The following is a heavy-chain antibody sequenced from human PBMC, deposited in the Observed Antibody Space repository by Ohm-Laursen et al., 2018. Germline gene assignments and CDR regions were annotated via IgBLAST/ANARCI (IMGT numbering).Heavy chain of an antibody. Sequence: SQTLSLTCTVSGGSIFSGDYYWSWIRQHPGKGLEWIGYIYYTGSTYYNPSLKGRLTISLDTSKNHFSLKLSSVTAADTAVYHCARALYTNNWFDPWGQGTLVTVSS. J-gene: IGHJ5*02. CDR3: ARALYTNNWFDP. D-gene: IGHD2-2*02. CDR2: IYYTGST. V-gene: IGHV4-31*03. CDR1: GGSIFSGDYY.